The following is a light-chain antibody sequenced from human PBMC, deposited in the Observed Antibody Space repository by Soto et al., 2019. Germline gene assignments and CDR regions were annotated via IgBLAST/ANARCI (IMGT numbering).Light chain of an antibody. CDR3: QLAYSFPVT. J-gene: IGKJ5*01. V-gene: IGKV1-12*01. Sequence: DIQMTQSPSSVSASVGDRVTITCRASQNIISWLAWYQQKPGRAPKLLIYAASLLQSGVPSRFSSSGSGTDFTLTINSLQPEDFATYYCQLAYSFPVTFGQGTRLEIK. CDR1: QNIISW. CDR2: AAS.